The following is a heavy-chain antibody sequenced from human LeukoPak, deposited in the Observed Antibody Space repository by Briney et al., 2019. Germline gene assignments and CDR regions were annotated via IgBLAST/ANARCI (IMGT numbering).Heavy chain of an antibody. CDR2: IKQDGSEK. V-gene: IGHV3-7*01. Sequence: GGSLRLSCAASGFTFSSYWMSWVRQAPGKGLEWVANIKQDGSEKYYVDSVKGRFTISRDNAKNSLYLQMNSLRAEDTAVYYSARVGYCSSTSCYIPPDYWGQGTLVTVSS. CDR3: ARVGYCSSTSCYIPPDY. J-gene: IGHJ4*02. D-gene: IGHD2-2*01. CDR1: GFTFSSYW.